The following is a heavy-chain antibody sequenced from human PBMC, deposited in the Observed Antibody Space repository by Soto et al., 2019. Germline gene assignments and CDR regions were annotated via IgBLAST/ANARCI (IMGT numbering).Heavy chain of an antibody. CDR2: TGLNGRTT. J-gene: IGHJ4*02. V-gene: IGHV3-23*01. D-gene: IGHD6-6*01. Sequence: EVQLLESGGGLVQPGGSLRLSCAASGFTFSMSAMTWVRQAPGKGLEWVSTTGLNGRTTYYADSVKGRFTVYRDNSKNTLDLHMSSLRAEDTAVYYCATVHSTSRSFDYWGQGTLVTVSS. CDR3: ATVHSTSRSFDY. CDR1: GFTFSMSA.